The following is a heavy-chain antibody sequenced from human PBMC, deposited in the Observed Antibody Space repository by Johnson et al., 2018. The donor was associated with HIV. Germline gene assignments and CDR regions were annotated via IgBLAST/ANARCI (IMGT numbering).Heavy chain of an antibody. CDR2: ISYDGSNK. CDR3: AKDKSYGLDAFDI. V-gene: IGHV3-30-3*01. D-gene: IGHD4-17*01. J-gene: IGHJ3*02. Sequence: QVQLVESGGGVVQPGRSLRLSCAASGFTFSSYAMHWVRQAPGKGLEWVAVISYDGSNKYYADSVKGRFTISRDNSKNSLYLQMNSLRAEDTALYYCAKDKSYGLDAFDIWGQGTMVTVSS. CDR1: GFTFSSYA.